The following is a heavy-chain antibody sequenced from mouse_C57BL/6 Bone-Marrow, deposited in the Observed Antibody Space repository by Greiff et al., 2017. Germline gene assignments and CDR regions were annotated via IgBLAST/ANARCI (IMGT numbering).Heavy chain of an antibody. CDR3: ARLTTVVGGGYFDV. Sequence: VQLQQSGGGLVQPGESLKLSCESNEYEFPSHDMSWVRKTPEKRLELVAAINSDGGSTYYPDTMERRFIISRDNTKKTLYLQMSSLRSEDTALYYCARLTTVVGGGYFDVWGTGTTVTVSS. CDR1: EYEFPSHD. J-gene: IGHJ1*03. D-gene: IGHD1-1*01. V-gene: IGHV5-2*01. CDR2: INSDGGST.